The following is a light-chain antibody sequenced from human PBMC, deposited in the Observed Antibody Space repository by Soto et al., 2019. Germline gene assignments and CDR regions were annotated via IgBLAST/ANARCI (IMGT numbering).Light chain of an antibody. CDR1: QFVSSNS. V-gene: IGKV3-20*01. CDR2: DAS. CDR3: QQYAGSPRT. J-gene: IGKJ1*01. Sequence: EIVLTQSPGTLSLSPGERATLSCRASQFVSSNSLAWYQQKRGQAPRLLIHDASSRATGIPDRFSGSGSGTDFTLTISRLETEDFAVYYCQQYAGSPRTFGKGTKV.